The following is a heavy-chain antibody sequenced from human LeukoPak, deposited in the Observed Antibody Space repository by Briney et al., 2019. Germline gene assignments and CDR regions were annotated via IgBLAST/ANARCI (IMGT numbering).Heavy chain of an antibody. V-gene: IGHV1-46*01. J-gene: IGHJ4*02. D-gene: IGHD4-23*01. CDR3: ARDDYGGNSIDY. CDR2: INPSGGST. CDR1: GYTFTSYY. Sequence: ASVKVSCTASGYTFTSYYMHWVRQAPGQGLEWMGIINPSGGSTSYAQKFQGRVTMTRDMSTSTVYMELSSLRSEDTAVYYCARDDYGGNSIDYWGQGTLVTVSS.